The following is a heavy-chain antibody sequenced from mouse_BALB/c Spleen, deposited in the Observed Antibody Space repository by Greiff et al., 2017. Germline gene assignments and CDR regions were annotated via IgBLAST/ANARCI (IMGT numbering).Heavy chain of an antibody. Sequence: QVQLQQPGADLVKPGASVKLSCTASGFTFTSYWMHWVKQRPGQGLEWIGEINPSNGRTNYNEKFKSKATLTVDKSSSTAYMQLSSLTSEDAAVYYCARTPPYNYAMDYWGQGTSVTVSS. CDR3: ARTPPYNYAMDY. J-gene: IGHJ4*01. V-gene: IGHV1S81*02. CDR1: GFTFTSYW. CDR2: INPSNGRT.